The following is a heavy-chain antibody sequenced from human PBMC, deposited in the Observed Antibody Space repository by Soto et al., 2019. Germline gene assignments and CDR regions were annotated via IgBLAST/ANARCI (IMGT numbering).Heavy chain of an antibody. Sequence: PSETLSLTCAVYGGSFSGYYWSWIRQPPGKGLEWIGEINHSGSTNYNPSLKSRVTISVDTSKNQFSLKLSSVTAADTAVYYCANVVVVAATPTNWFDPWGQGTLVTVSS. D-gene: IGHD2-15*01. CDR3: ANVVVVAATPTNWFDP. J-gene: IGHJ5*02. V-gene: IGHV4-34*01. CDR2: INHSGST. CDR1: GGSFSGYY.